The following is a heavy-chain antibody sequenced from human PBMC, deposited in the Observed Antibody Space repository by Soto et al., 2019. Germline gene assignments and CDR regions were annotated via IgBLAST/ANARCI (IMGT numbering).Heavy chain of an antibody. CDR3: ARGESYYYGSGSYYPYYYYGMDV. D-gene: IGHD3-10*01. J-gene: IGHJ6*02. CDR2: IIPIFGTA. CDR1: GGTFSSYA. Sequence: SVKVSCKASGGTFSSYAISWVRQAPGQGXEWMGGIIPIFGTANYAQKFQGRVTITADESTSTAYMELSSLRSEDTAVYYCARGESYYYGSGSYYPYYYYGMDVWGQGPTVTVSS. V-gene: IGHV1-69*13.